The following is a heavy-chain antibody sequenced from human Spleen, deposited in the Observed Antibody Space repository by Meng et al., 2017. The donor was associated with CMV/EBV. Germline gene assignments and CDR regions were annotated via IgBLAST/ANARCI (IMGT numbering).Heavy chain of an antibody. CDR2: IYYSGST. J-gene: IGHJ5*02. V-gene: IGHV4-39*01. CDR1: DDSISSRTYC. CDR3: ARHDVSWNAPLGFDP. D-gene: IGHD1-1*01. Sequence: SETLSLTCSVSDDSISSRTYCWGWIRQPPGKGLEWIGSIYYSGSTYYNPSLKSRVTMSIATSKKQFSLRLNSVTAADTAIYYCARHDVSWNAPLGFDPWGQGTLVTVS.